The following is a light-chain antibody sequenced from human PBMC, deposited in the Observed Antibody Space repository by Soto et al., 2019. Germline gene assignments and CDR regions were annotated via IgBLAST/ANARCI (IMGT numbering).Light chain of an antibody. CDR3: QQSGGLRLP. J-gene: IGKJ5*01. CDR2: GAS. V-gene: IGKV3-20*01. CDR1: QSVSSSY. Sequence: SQSVSSSYLAWYQQKPGQAPRLLIYGASSRATGIPDRFSGSGSGTDLSLNTSRLEPQDIAAYSCQQSGGLRLPFGQGTRLEIK.